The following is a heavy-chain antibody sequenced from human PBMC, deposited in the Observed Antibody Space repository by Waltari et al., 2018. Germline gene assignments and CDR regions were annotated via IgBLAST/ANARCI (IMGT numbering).Heavy chain of an antibody. Sequence: EVQLVESGGGLVQPGGSLRLAGAAPGFTFNIYWMSWVRQAPGKGLEFVANINQDGSEKSYVDSVKGRFTISRDNAKNSMSLQMSSLRAEDAAVYYCARDPGFSEFDLWGQGTLVSISA. CDR2: INQDGSEK. V-gene: IGHV3-7*01. CDR1: GFTFNIYW. CDR3: ARDPGFSEFDL. J-gene: IGHJ3*01.